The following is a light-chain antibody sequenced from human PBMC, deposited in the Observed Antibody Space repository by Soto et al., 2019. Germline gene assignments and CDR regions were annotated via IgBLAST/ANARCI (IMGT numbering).Light chain of an antibody. CDR2: DAS. J-gene: IGKJ2*01. Sequence: EIVMTQSPATLSVSPGERATLSCRASQSVSSNLAWYQQKPGQAPRLLIYDASTRATGIPARFSGSGSATEFTLSISSLRSEDSALYYCQQYNYWPRTFGQGTKVDIK. V-gene: IGKV3D-15*01. CDR3: QQYNYWPRT. CDR1: QSVSSN.